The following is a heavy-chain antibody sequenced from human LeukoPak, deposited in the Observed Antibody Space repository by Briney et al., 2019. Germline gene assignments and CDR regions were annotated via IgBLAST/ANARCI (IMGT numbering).Heavy chain of an antibody. D-gene: IGHD4-17*01. CDR1: GYTFSDYS. CDR3: ARVTTVTRSPWSWGPKKIGQEVNWFDP. V-gene: IGHV1-18*01. CDR2: ISPYNADT. Sequence: GATVTVSCMASGYTFSDYSITWVRQAPGQGLEWMGWISPYNADTNYAQNFQGRVTMTTDRSTRTAYMELRNLRSDDTAVYYCARVTTVTRSPWSWGPKKIGQEVNWFDPWGQGTLITVS. J-gene: IGHJ5*02.